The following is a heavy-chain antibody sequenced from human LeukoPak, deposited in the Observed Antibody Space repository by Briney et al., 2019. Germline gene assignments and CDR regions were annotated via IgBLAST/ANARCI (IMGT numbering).Heavy chain of an antibody. CDR3: ARGAMATPYYFDF. J-gene: IGHJ4*02. D-gene: IGHD5-24*01. V-gene: IGHV4-59*01. Sequence: NASETLSLTCTVSGGSISSYCWSWIRQPPGEGLEWIGYIYYSGSTNYNPSLKSRVTISVDTSKNQFSLKLSSVTAADTAVYYCARGAMATPYYFDFWGQGTLVTVSS. CDR2: IYYSGST. CDR1: GGSISSYC.